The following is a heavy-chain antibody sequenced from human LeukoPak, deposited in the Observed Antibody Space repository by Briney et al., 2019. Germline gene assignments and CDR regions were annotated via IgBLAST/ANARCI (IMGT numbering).Heavy chain of an antibody. J-gene: IGHJ4*02. CDR2: INHSGST. V-gene: IGHV4-39*07. Sequence: SETLSLTCTVSGGSFSSSDYYWGWIRQPPGKGLEWIGEINHSGSTNYNPSLKSRVTISVDTSKNQFSLKLSSVTAADTAVYYCARASSRGNDYWGQGTLVTVSS. CDR1: GGSFSSSDYY. CDR3: ARASSRGNDY. D-gene: IGHD4-23*01.